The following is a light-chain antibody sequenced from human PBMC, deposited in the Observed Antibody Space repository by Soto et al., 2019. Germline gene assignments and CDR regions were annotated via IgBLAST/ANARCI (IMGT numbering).Light chain of an antibody. CDR1: SSDVGSYNY. J-gene: IGLJ1*01. Sequence: QSALTQPASVSGSPGQSITISCTGTSSDVGSYNYVSWYQQHPGKAPKLLIYEVSNRPSGVSNRFSGSKSGNTASLTISGLQAEDEADYYCSSYTSSITVVFGIGTKVTVL. V-gene: IGLV2-14*01. CDR3: SSYTSSITVV. CDR2: EVS.